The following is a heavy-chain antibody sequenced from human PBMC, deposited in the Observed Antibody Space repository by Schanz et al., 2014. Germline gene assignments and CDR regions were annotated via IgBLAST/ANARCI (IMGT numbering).Heavy chain of an antibody. V-gene: IGHV1-69*02. CDR2: IIPILGIA. CDR3: ASSGAGYSSSWDFDY. J-gene: IGHJ4*02. Sequence: QVLQVQSGSELKKPGTSVKVSCKASGYTFNNYTYVMIWVRQAPGQGLEWMGWIIPILGIANYAQKFQGRVTITADKSTFTAYMDVSSLRSEDTAVYYCASSGAGYSSSWDFDYWGQGTLXTVSS. D-gene: IGHD6-13*01. CDR1: GYTFNNYT.